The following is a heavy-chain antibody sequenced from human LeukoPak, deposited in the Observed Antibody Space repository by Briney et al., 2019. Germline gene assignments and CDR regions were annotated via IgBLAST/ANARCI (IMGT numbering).Heavy chain of an antibody. CDR3: ARHSEYYYDSSGYFDY. CDR2: IYHSGST. CDR1: GGSFSGYY. V-gene: IGHV4-34*01. Sequence: SETLSLTRAVYGGSFSGYYWSWIRQPPGKGLEWIGSIYHSGSTYYNPSLKSRVTISVDTSKNQFSLKLSSVTAADTAVYYCARHSEYYYDSSGYFDYWGQGTLVTVSS. D-gene: IGHD3-22*01. J-gene: IGHJ4*02.